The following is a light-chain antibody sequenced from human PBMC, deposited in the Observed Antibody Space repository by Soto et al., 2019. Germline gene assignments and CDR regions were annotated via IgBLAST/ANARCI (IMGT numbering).Light chain of an antibody. CDR1: QTGNNNY. J-gene: IGKJ1*01. Sequence: IVLTQSPGTLSLSPGERATLSCRASQTGNNNYLAWYQHKSGQAPRLLIYGVYTRASGIPDRFSGSGSGTEFTLTITRLEPEESAVYFCQHYGYSQWTFGQGTKVEIK. CDR3: QHYGYSQWT. CDR2: GVY. V-gene: IGKV3-20*01.